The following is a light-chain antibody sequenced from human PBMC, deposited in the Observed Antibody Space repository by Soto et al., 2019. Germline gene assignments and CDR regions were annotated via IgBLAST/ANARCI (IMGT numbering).Light chain of an antibody. CDR2: EVS. CDR3: SSYTTRSSLYV. V-gene: IGLV2-14*01. CDR1: RTDVGGYNF. J-gene: IGLJ1*01. Sequence: QSALTQPASVSGSPGQSITISCTGTRTDVGGYNFVSWYQQHPGKAPKLMIFEVSNRPTGVSNRFSGSKSDNTASLTISGLQADDEADYYCSSYTTRSSLYVFGTGTKVTVL.